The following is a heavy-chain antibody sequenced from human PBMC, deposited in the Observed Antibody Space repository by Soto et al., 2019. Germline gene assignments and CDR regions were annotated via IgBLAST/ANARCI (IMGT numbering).Heavy chain of an antibody. CDR3: ARQIAAAGTYYYGMDV. J-gene: IGHJ6*02. CDR2: IWYDGSNK. D-gene: IGHD6-13*01. Sequence: SLRLSCAASGFTFSSYGMHWVRQAPGKGLEWVAVIWYDGSNKYYADSVKGRFTISRDNSKNTLYLQMNSLRAEDTAVYYCARQIAAAGTYYYGMDVWGQGTTVTVSS. V-gene: IGHV3-33*01. CDR1: GFTFSSYG.